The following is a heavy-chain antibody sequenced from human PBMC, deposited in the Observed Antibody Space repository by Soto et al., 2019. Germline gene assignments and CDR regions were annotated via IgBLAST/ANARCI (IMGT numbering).Heavy chain of an antibody. Sequence: QVQLQESGPGLVKPSETLSLTCTVSGGSISSYYWSWIRQPPGKGLEWVGYIYYSGSTNYNPSLKGRVPISVDTSKNQFSLKLSSVPAADTAVYSCARGRQQLVNHDAFDIWGQGTMVTVSS. CDR3: ARGRQQLVNHDAFDI. J-gene: IGHJ3*02. CDR1: GGSISSYY. V-gene: IGHV4-59*01. D-gene: IGHD6-13*01. CDR2: IYYSGST.